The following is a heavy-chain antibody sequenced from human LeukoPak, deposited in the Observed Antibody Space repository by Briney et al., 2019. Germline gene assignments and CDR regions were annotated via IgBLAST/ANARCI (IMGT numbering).Heavy chain of an antibody. CDR1: GGSISSGSYY. CDR2: IYYSGST. J-gene: IGHJ4*02. V-gene: IGHV4-39*07. Sequence: SQTLSLTCTVSGGSISSGSYYWSWIRQPPGKGLEWIGSIYYSGSTYYNPSLKSRVTISVDTSKNQFSLKLSSVTAADTAVYYCAREATYYYDSSGYYPFGYWGQGTLVTVSS. D-gene: IGHD3-22*01. CDR3: AREATYYYDSSGYYPFGY.